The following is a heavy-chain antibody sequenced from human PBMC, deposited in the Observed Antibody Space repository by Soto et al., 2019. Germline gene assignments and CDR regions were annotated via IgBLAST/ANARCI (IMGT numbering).Heavy chain of an antibody. CDR3: ARPPDTPMGKRAFDI. Sequence: GESLKISCKGSGYSFASYWITWVRQMPGKGLEWMGRIDPSHSYSDYSPSFQGHVTISADKSISTVYLQMNSLRAEDTAVYYCARPPDTPMGKRAFDIWGQGTMVTVSS. CDR2: IDPSHSYS. D-gene: IGHD5-18*01. J-gene: IGHJ3*02. CDR1: GYSFASYW. V-gene: IGHV5-10-1*01.